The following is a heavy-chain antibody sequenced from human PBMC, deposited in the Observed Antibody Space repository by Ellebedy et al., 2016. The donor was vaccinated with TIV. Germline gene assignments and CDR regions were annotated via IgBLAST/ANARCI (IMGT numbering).Heavy chain of an antibody. V-gene: IGHV3-48*02. D-gene: IGHD3-9*01. CDR2: ISSSGSTR. CDR1: GFTFSNYA. CDR3: ARQAYDILTGYHEELDY. Sequence: GESLKISXAASGFTFSNYAMSWVRQAPGKGLEWVSYISSSGSTRYYADSVKGRFTISTDNVKNSLYLQMNSLRDEDTAVYYCARQAYDILTGYHEELDYWGQGTLVTVSS. J-gene: IGHJ4*02.